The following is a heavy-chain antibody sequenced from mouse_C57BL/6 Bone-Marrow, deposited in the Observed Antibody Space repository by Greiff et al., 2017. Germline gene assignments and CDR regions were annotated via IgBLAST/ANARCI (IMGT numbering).Heavy chain of an antibody. J-gene: IGHJ3*01. CDR3: ARQEVLYYYGSPWFAY. D-gene: IGHD1-1*01. CDR2: FYPGSGSI. V-gene: IGHV1-62-2*01. Sequence: QVQLQQSGAELVKPGASVTLSCKASGYTFTEYTLHWVKQRSGQGLEWIGWFYPGSGSIKYNAKFKEKANLTADKSSSTVYMELSRLTSEDSAVYFCARQEVLYYYGSPWFAYWGQGTLVTVSA. CDR1: GYTFTEYT.